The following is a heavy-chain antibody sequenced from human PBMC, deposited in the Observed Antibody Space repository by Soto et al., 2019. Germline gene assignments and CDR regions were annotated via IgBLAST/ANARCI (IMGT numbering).Heavy chain of an antibody. D-gene: IGHD3-9*01. CDR1: GGSISSGGYS. Sequence: LSLTCAVSGGSISSGGYSWSWIRQPPGKGLEWIGYIYHSGSTYYNPSLKSRVTISVDRSKNQFSLKLSSVTAADTAVYYCARGGLVDILTGYTEYYFDYRGQGTLVTVSS. CDR3: ARGGLVDILTGYTEYYFDY. J-gene: IGHJ4*02. V-gene: IGHV4-30-2*01. CDR2: IYHSGST.